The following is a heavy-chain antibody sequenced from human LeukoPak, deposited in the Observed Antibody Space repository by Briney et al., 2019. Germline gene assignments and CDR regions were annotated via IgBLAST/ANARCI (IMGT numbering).Heavy chain of an antibody. CDR1: GGSISSSNW. D-gene: IGHD3-22*01. V-gene: IGHV4-4*02. J-gene: IGHJ4*02. CDR2: IYHSGSA. CDR3: ASAGHDGIGYKVC. Sequence: SRTLSLTCAVSGGSISSSNWWSWVRQPPGKGLGWIGEIYHSGSANYNQSLKSRVTISVDKSKNQFSLRLSSVTAADTAVYYCASAGHDGIGYKVCWGQGTLVTVSS.